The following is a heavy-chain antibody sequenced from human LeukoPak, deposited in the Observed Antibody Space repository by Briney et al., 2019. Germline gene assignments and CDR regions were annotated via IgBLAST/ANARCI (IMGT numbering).Heavy chain of an antibody. D-gene: IGHD2-21*02. J-gene: IGHJ4*02. V-gene: IGHV1-2*06. CDR2: INTNSGDT. Sequence: GASVKVSCKASGYTFSGYYLHWVRQAPGQGLEWMGRINTNSGDTNYAQKFQGRVTMTTDTSVYMELSGLRSADTAVYYWASGTYGDYSFDFWGQGVLVTVSS. CDR3: ASGTYGDYSFDF. CDR1: GYTFSGYY.